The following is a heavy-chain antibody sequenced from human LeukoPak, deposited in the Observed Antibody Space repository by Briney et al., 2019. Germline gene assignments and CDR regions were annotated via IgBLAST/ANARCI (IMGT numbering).Heavy chain of an antibody. J-gene: IGHJ4*02. Sequence: PGGSLRLSCTASGFTFGDYAMSWVRQAPGKGREWVGFIRSKAYGGTTEYAASVKGRFTISRDDSKSIAYLQMNSLKTEDTAVYYCTRVRRITMVRGVYYFDYWGQGTLVTVSS. CDR3: TRVRRITMVRGVYYFDY. D-gene: IGHD3-10*01. CDR1: GFTFGDYA. V-gene: IGHV3-49*04. CDR2: IRSKAYGGTT.